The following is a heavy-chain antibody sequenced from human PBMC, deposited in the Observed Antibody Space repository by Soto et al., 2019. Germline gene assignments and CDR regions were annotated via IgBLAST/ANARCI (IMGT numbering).Heavy chain of an antibody. J-gene: IGHJ4*02. Sequence: ASVKVSCKASGYTFTSYGISWVRQAPGQGLEWMGWISAYNGNTNYAQKLQGRVTMTTDTSTSTACMELRSLRSDDTAVYYCARVSSSYYYGSGSYHDYWGQGTLVTVSS. CDR1: GYTFTSYG. V-gene: IGHV1-18*01. CDR2: ISAYNGNT. CDR3: ARVSSSYYYGSGSYHDY. D-gene: IGHD3-10*01.